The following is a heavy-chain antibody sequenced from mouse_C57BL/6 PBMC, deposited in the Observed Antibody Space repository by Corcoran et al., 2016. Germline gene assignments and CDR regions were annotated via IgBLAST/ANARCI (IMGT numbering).Heavy chain of an antibody. J-gene: IGHJ4*01. Sequence: QIQLVQSGPELKKPGETVKISCKASGYTFTTYGMSWVKQAPGKGFKWMGWINTYSGVPTYADDFKGRFAFSLETSASTAYLQINNLKNEDTATYFCARPNLLLRYYAMDYWGQGTSVTVS. D-gene: IGHD1-1*01. V-gene: IGHV9-3*01. CDR1: GYTFTTYG. CDR2: INTYSGVP. CDR3: ARPNLLLRYYAMDY.